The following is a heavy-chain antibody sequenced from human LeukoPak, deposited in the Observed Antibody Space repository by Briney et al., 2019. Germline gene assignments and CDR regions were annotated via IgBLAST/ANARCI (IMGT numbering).Heavy chain of an antibody. J-gene: IGHJ3*02. Sequence: ASVKVSCKASGGTFSSYAISWVRQAPGQGLEWMGGIIPIFGTANYAQKFQGRVTITADKSTSTAYMELSSLRSEDTAVYYCARVGTGITMIVVVTNDAFDIWGQGTMVTVSS. CDR3: ARVGTGITMIVVVTNDAFDI. CDR2: IIPIFGTA. V-gene: IGHV1-69*06. D-gene: IGHD3-22*01. CDR1: GGTFSSYA.